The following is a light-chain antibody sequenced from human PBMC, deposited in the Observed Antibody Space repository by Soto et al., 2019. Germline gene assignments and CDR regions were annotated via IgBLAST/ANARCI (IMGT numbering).Light chain of an antibody. CDR2: GAS. CDR1: QSFSSTY. J-gene: IGKJ5*01. V-gene: IGKV3-15*01. CDR3: QQYNNWPLT. Sequence: EIVLTQSPGTLSLSPGERATLSCRASQSFSSTYLAWYQQKPGQAPRLLIYGASTRATGIPARFSGSGSGTEFTLTISSLQSEDFAVYYCQQYNNWPLTFGQGTRLEI.